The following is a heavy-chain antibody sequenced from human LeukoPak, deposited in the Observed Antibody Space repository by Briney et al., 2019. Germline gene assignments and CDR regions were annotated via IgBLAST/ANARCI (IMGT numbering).Heavy chain of an antibody. V-gene: IGHV5-51*01. J-gene: IGHJ4*02. CDR3: ARRPGYSRRGYFDY. CDR2: IYPGDSDT. D-gene: IGHD5-12*01. Sequence: GESLKISREGSGYSFTSYWIGWVRQMPGKGLEWMGIIYPGDSDTRYSPSFQGQVTISVDKSINTAYLQWSSLKASDTAMYYCARRPGYSRRGYFDYWGQGTLVIVSS. CDR1: GYSFTSYW.